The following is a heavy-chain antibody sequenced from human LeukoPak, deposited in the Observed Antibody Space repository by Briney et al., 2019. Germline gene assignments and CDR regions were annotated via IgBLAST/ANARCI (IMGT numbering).Heavy chain of an antibody. V-gene: IGHV4-61*02. Sequence: PSQTLSLTCTVSGGSISSGSYYWSWIRQPAGKGLEYIGRVYTTGSTNYNPSLKSRVTISVDTSKNQFSLKLTSVTAADTAVYYCARDQGPRGEWFDPWGQGTLVTLSS. CDR2: VYTTGST. J-gene: IGHJ5*02. CDR3: ARDQGPRGEWFDP. CDR1: GGSISSGSYY. D-gene: IGHD3-16*01.